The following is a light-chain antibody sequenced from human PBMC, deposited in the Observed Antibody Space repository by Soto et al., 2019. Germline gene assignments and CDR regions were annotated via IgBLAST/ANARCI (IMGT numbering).Light chain of an antibody. V-gene: IGKV3-11*01. CDR2: DAS. CDR3: QQRSNWPLEVT. Sequence: EIVLTQSPATLSSFPCDRVTLSCRASQSVSRYLAWYQQKPGQAPRLLIYDASKRATGIPARFSGSGSGTDFTLTISSLEAEDFAVYYCQQRSNWPLEVTFGQGTRLEIK. J-gene: IGKJ5*01. CDR1: QSVSRY.